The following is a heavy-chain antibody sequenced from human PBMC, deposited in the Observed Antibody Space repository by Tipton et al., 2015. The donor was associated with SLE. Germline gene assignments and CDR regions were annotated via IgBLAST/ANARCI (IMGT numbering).Heavy chain of an antibody. CDR3: ARDCGDGSTLCN. CDR2: IYSGGST. V-gene: IGHV3-53*01. D-gene: IGHD5/OR15-5a*01. CDR1: GFTVSTSY. Sequence: SLRLSCAGFGFTVSTSYLSWGRPASGKGLEWVSVIYSGGSTYYADSVKGRFTISRDNSKNTLYLQLNSLRAEDTAVYYCARDCGDGSTLCNWGQGTLVTVSS. J-gene: IGHJ4*02.